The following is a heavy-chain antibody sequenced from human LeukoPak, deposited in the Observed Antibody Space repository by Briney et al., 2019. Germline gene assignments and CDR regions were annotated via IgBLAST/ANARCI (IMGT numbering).Heavy chain of an antibody. V-gene: IGHV4-59*01. D-gene: IGHD5-18*01. CDR3: ARVQIGYSYGLFDY. CDR1: GGSIINYY. J-gene: IGHJ4*02. CDR2: VYYTGST. Sequence: ASETLSLTCTVSGGSIINYYWGWIRQPPGKGLEWIGYVYYTGSTNYNPSLKSRVTISVDTSKNQFSLKLSSVTAADTAVYYCARVQIGYSYGLFDYWGQGTLVTVSS.